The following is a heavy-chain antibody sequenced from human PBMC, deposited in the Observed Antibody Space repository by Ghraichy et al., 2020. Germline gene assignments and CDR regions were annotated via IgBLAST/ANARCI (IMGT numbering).Heavy chain of an antibody. D-gene: IGHD4-17*01. Sequence: GGSLRLSCAASGFTFSSYAMSWVRQAPGKGLEWVSAISGSGGSTYYADSVKGRFTISRDNSKNTLYLQMNSLRAEDTAVYYCAKGVSTVTTFLVGIFDYWGQGTLVTVSS. V-gene: IGHV3-23*01. J-gene: IGHJ4*02. CDR2: ISGSGGST. CDR3: AKGVSTVTTFLVGIFDY. CDR1: GFTFSSYA.